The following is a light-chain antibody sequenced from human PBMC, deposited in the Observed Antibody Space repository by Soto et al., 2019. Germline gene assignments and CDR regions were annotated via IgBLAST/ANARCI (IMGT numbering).Light chain of an antibody. CDR3: LQDYNYPYT. CDR1: QGIGND. V-gene: IGKV1-6*01. CDR2: AAS. Sequence: AIQMTQSPSSLSASVGDRVTITCRASQGIGNDLGWYQQKPGKAPKLLIYAASSLHSGDPSRFSGSGSGTDFTLTISTLQPEDFATYYCLQDYNYPYTFGQGIKLEL. J-gene: IGKJ2*01.